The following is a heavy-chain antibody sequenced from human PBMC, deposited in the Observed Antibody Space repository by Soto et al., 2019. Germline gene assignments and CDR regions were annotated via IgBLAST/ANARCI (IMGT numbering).Heavy chain of an antibody. CDR1: GFTFSSYA. CDR2: ISYDGSNK. CDR3: ARGDHYYDSSGYYYYFDY. V-gene: IGHV3-30-3*01. Sequence: QVQLVESGGGVVQPGRSLRLSCAASGFTFSSYAMHWVRQAPGKGLEWVAVISYDGSNKYYADSVKGRFTISRDNSKNTLYLQMNSLRAEDTAVYYCARGDHYYDSSGYYYYFDYWGQGTLVTVSS. J-gene: IGHJ4*02. D-gene: IGHD3-22*01.